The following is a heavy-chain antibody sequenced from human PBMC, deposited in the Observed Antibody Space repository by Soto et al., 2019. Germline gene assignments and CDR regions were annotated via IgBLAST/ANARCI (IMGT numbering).Heavy chain of an antibody. V-gene: IGHV4-39*01. D-gene: IGHD2-21*01. Sequence: SETLSLTCTVSGGSISSSSYYWGWIRQPPGKGLEWIGSIYYSGSTYYNPSLKSRVTISVDTSKNQFSLKLSSVTAADTATYYCARGGISHWAYFYYMDVWDRGTTVTVSS. CDR1: GGSISSSSYY. CDR3: ARGGISHWAYFYYMDV. CDR2: IYYSGST. J-gene: IGHJ6*03.